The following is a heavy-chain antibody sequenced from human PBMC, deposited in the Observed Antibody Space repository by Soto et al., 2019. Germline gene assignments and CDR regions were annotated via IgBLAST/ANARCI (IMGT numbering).Heavy chain of an antibody. CDR3: AKHESPPFCDYYSSYMDV. V-gene: IGHV3-23*01. Sequence: PGGSLRLSCAASGFTFSSYAMSWVRQAPGKGLEWVSAISGSGGSTYYADSVKGRFPISRDNSKNTLYLQMNSLRAEDTAVYYCAKHESPPFCDYYSSYMDVRGQGTAVPVSS. J-gene: IGHJ6*03. CDR1: GFTFSSYA. CDR2: ISGSGGST.